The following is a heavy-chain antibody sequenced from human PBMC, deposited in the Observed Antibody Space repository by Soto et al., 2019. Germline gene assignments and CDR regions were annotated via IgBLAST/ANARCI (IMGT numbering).Heavy chain of an antibody. J-gene: IGHJ5*01. V-gene: IGHV3-30*18. CDR3: ANDWGEPDWYNWFDS. Sequence: QVQLVESGGGLVQPGTSLRISCAASGFTFSTHGMHWVRQAPGKGLEWVAMLSHDGSEKYYVDSVKGPFTISRETSKNTMLLQMDSLRAEDTAVYYCANDWGEPDWYNWFDSWCQGTLVTVSS. CDR1: GFTFSTHG. D-gene: IGHD3-9*01. CDR2: LSHDGSEK.